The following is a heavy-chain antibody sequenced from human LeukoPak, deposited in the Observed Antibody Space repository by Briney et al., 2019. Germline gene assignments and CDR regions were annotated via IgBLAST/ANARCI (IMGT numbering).Heavy chain of an antibody. V-gene: IGHV5-51*01. CDR2: IYPGDSDT. D-gene: IGHD4-17*01. CDR3: GTTVTTSFYYYYGMDV. Sequence: GEPLKISCMGSGYSFTSYWIGWVRQMPGKGLEWMGIIYPGDSDTRYSPSFQGQVTISADKSISTAYLQWSSLKASDTAMYYCGTTVTTSFYYYYGMDVWGQGTTVTVSS. CDR1: GYSFTSYW. J-gene: IGHJ6*02.